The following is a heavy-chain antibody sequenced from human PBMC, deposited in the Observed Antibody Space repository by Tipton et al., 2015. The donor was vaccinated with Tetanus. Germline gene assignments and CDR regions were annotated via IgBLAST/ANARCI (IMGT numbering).Heavy chain of an antibody. CDR2: IIPIFGTI. CDR1: GGSFSTYI. J-gene: IGHJ4*01. D-gene: IGHD3-3*01. V-gene: IGHV1-69*06. CDR3: ARVKGGTREYYAIKY. Sequence: QLVQSGAEVKKPGSSVKVSCETSGGSFSTYITSWVRQAPGQGLEWMGSIIPIFGTITYAQKFQGRVTITADKSTNTAHMSLSSLRSEDTAVYYCARVKGGTREYYAIKYWGHGTLVTVSS.